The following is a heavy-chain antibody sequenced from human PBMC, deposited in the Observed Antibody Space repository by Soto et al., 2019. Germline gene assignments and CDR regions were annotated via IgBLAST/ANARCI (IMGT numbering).Heavy chain of an antibody. CDR3: ASRGYCSSTSCNSYTYYYYYYMDV. V-gene: IGHV3-66*01. J-gene: IGHJ6*03. CDR2: IYSGGST. CDR1: GFTVSSNY. Sequence: GGSLRLSCAASGFTVSSNYMSWVRQAPGKGLEWVSVIYSGGSTYYADSVKGRFTISRENSKNTLYLQMNSLRAEDTAVYYCASRGYCSSTSCNSYTYYYYYYMDVWGKGTTVTVSS. D-gene: IGHD2-2*02.